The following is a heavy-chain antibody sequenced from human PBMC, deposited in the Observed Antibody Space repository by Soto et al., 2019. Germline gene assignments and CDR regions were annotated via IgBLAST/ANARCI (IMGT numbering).Heavy chain of an antibody. CDR1: GGSFSGYY. Sequence: SETLSLTCAVYGGSFSGYYWSWIRQPPGKGLEWIGEINHSGSTNYNPSLKSRVTISVDTSKNQFSLKLSSVTTADTAVYYCARGIGYSSGWYGNGDKDYWGQGTLVTVSS. CDR3: ARGIGYSSGWYGNGDKDY. CDR2: INHSGST. J-gene: IGHJ4*02. V-gene: IGHV4-34*01. D-gene: IGHD6-19*01.